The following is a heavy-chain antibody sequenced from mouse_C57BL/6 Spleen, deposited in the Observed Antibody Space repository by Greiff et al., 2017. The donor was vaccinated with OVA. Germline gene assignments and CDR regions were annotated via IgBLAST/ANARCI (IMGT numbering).Heavy chain of an antibody. V-gene: IGHV1-42*01. J-gene: IGHJ2*01. Sequence: VQLKQSGPELVKPGASVKISCKASGYSFTGYYMNWVKQSPEKSLEWIGEINPSTGGTTYNQKFKAKATLTVDKSSSTAYMQLKSLTSEDSAVYYCARTRSGYPDYWGQGTTLTVSS. CDR2: INPSTGGT. CDR3: ARTRSGYPDY. CDR1: GYSFTGYY. D-gene: IGHD3-2*02.